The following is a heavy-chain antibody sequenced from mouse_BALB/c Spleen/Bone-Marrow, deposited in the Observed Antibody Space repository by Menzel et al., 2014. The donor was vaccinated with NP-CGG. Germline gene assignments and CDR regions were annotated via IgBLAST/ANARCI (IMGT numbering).Heavy chain of an antibody. J-gene: IGHJ4*01. CDR2: IYPGDGDT. CDR1: GYAFSNYG. Sequence: VQRVESGAELMRPGSSVNISCKASGYAFSNYGMNWVKQRPGQGLEWIGQIYPGDGDTNYNGKFKGRVTLTADKSSSTAYMQLSSLTSEDSAVYFCASVYDYGRGYAMDYWGQGTSVTVSS. V-gene: IGHV1-80*01. D-gene: IGHD2-4*01. CDR3: ASVYDYGRGYAMDY.